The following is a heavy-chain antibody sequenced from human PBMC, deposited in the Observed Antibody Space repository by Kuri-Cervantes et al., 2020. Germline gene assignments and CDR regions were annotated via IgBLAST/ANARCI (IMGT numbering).Heavy chain of an antibody. J-gene: IGHJ5*02. CDR2: INHSGST. Sequence: SETLSLTCAVYGGSFSGYYWSWIRQPPGKGLEWIGEINHSGSTNYNPSLKSRVTISVDTSKNQFSLKLSSVTAADTAVYYCARYSSGWWNRFDPWGQGTLVTVSS. V-gene: IGHV4-34*01. D-gene: IGHD6-19*01. CDR3: ARYSSGWWNRFDP. CDR1: GGSFSGYY.